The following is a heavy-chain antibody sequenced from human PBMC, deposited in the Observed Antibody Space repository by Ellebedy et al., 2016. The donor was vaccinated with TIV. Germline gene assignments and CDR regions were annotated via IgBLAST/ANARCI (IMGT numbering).Heavy chain of an antibody. CDR1: GYSFTNYW. CDR3: VRLDTPYFDY. Sequence: GESLKISCKGSGYSFTNYWIGWVRQMPGKGLEWMGITYPGDSNTQYSPSFQGQGRVTISADKSISTAYLQWSSLEASDTALYYCVRLDTPYFDYWGQGTLVTVSS. J-gene: IGHJ4*02. CDR2: TYPGDSNT. V-gene: IGHV5-51*01.